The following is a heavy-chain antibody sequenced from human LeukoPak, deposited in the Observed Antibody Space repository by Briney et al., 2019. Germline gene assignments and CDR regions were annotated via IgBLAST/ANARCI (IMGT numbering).Heavy chain of an antibody. CDR3: ARRGDGYNLNFDY. J-gene: IGHJ4*02. Sequence: GESLKISCKGTGYTFTSYWIGWVRQMPGKGLEWMGIIYPGDSVTRYSPSFQGQVTISADKSISTAYLQWSSVKASYTAMYYCARRGDGYNLNFDYWGQGTLVTVSS. D-gene: IGHD5-24*01. CDR1: GYTFTSYW. V-gene: IGHV5-51*01. CDR2: IYPGDSVT.